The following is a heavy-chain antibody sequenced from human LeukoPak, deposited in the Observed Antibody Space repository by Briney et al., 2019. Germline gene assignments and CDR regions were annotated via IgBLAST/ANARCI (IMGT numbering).Heavy chain of an antibody. Sequence: GASVKVSCKASGYTFTTYGINWVRQAPGQGLEWMGWISAYNGNTSYAQKLQGRVTMTTDTSTSTAYMELRSLRSDDTAVYYCARDRTYCSSTNCYSGYFQYWGQGTLVTVSS. D-gene: IGHD2-2*01. CDR3: ARDRTYCSSTNCYSGYFQY. CDR2: ISAYNGNT. V-gene: IGHV1-18*01. J-gene: IGHJ1*01. CDR1: GYTFTTYG.